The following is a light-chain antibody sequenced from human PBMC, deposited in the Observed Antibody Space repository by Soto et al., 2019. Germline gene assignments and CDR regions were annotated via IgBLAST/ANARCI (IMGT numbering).Light chain of an antibody. CDR1: QSITSS. Sequence: IVLTQSPATLSLSPGERATLSCRASQSITSSLVWYQQKPGQAPRLLIFDASNRATGTPARFSGGGSGTDFTLTISSLDPEDFAVYYCQQRSTWPRTFGGGTKVEI. CDR2: DAS. CDR3: QQRSTWPRT. V-gene: IGKV3-11*01. J-gene: IGKJ4*01.